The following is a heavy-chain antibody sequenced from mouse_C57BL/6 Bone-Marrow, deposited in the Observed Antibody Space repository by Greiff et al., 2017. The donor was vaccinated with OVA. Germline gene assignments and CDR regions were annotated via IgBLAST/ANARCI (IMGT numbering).Heavy chain of an antibody. CDR1: GYTFTDYE. Sequence: VQLQQSGAELVRPGASVTLSCKASGYTFTDYEMHWVKQTPVHGLEWIGAIDPETGGTAYNQKFKGKAILTADKSSSTAYMELRSLTSEDSAVYYCTRLRGSSYSDYWGQGTTLTVSS. CDR2: IDPETGGT. V-gene: IGHV1-15*01. D-gene: IGHD1-1*01. J-gene: IGHJ2*01. CDR3: TRLRGSSYSDY.